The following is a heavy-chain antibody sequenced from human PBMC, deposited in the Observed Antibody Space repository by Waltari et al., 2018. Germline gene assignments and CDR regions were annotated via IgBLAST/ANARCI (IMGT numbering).Heavy chain of an antibody. V-gene: IGHV4-4*07. CDR3: ARELSVPAATTTPYYYYYMDV. D-gene: IGHD2-2*01. J-gene: IGHJ6*03. Sequence: QVQLQESGPGLVKPSETLSLTCTVSGGSISSYYWSWIRQPAGKGMEWSGRIYTSGSTNYNPSLKSRVTMSVDTSKNQFSLKLSSVTAADTAVYYCARELSVPAATTTPYYYYYMDVWGKGTTVTISS. CDR2: IYTSGST. CDR1: GGSISSYY.